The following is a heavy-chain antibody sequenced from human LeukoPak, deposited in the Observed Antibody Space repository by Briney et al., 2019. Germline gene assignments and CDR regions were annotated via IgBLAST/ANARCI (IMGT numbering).Heavy chain of an antibody. CDR3: AASAVAGTRFDY. J-gene: IGHJ4*02. CDR2: ISGSGGST. V-gene: IGHV3-23*01. CDR1: GFTFSSYA. D-gene: IGHD6-19*01. Sequence: GGSLRLSCVASGFTFSSYAMSWVRQAPGKGLEWVSAISGSGGSTYYADSVKGRFTISRDNSKNTLYLQMNSLRAEDTAVYYCAASAVAGTRFDYWGQGTLVTVSS.